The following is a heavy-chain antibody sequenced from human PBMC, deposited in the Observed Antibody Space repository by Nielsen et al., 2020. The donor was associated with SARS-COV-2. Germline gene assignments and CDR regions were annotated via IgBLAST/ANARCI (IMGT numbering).Heavy chain of an antibody. Sequence: GGSLRLSCAASGFTFSSYSMNWVRQAPGKGLEWVSYISSSSSTIYYADSVKGRFTISRDNAKNSLYLQMNSLRAEDTAVYYCARDTRVPAAIYYYGMDVWGQGTTVTVSS. CDR2: ISSSSSTI. D-gene: IGHD2-2*02. CDR1: GFTFSSYS. J-gene: IGHJ6*02. V-gene: IGHV3-48*01. CDR3: ARDTRVPAAIYYYGMDV.